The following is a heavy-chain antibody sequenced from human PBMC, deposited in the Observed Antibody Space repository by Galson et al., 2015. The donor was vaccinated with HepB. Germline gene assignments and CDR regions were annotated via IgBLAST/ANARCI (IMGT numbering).Heavy chain of an antibody. Sequence: CAISGDSVSSNSAAWNWIRQSPSRGLEWLGRTYYRSKWYNDYAVSVKSRITINPDTPKNQFSLQLNSVTPEDTAVYYCARNYGFLYYYGMDVWGQGTTVTVSS. CDR2: TYYRSKWYN. J-gene: IGHJ6*02. D-gene: IGHD4-17*01. CDR1: GDSVSSNSAA. V-gene: IGHV6-1*01. CDR3: ARNYGFLYYYGMDV.